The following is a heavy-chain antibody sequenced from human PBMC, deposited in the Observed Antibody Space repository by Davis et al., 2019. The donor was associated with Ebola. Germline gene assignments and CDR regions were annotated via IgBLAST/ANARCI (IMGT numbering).Heavy chain of an antibody. CDR1: GYTFTNYG. V-gene: IGHV1-46*01. Sequence: AASVKVSCKASGYTFTNYGITWVRQAPGQGLEWLGIINPRGGSTSYAQKFQGRVTMTRDTSASTAYMELSSLRSEDTAVYYCAGVYLVTSLVAWHYGMDVWGQGTTVTVSS. CDR2: INPRGGST. D-gene: IGHD2-15*01. J-gene: IGHJ6*02. CDR3: AGVYLVTSLVAWHYGMDV.